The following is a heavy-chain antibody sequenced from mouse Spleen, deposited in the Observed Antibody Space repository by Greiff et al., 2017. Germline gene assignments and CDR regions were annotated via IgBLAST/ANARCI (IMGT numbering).Heavy chain of an antibody. V-gene: IGHV14-3*01. Sequence: EVKLMESVAELVRPGASVKLSCTASGFNIKNTYMHWVKQRPEQGLEWIGRIDPANGNTKYAPKFQGKATITADTSSNTAYLQLSSLTSEDTAIYYCARGETAQATFAYWGQGTLVTVSA. CDR2: IDPANGNT. CDR1: GFNIKNTY. CDR3: ARGETAQATFAY. D-gene: IGHD3-2*02. J-gene: IGHJ3*01.